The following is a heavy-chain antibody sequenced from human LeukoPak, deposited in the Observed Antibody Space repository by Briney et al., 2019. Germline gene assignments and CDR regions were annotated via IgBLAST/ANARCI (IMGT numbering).Heavy chain of an antibody. Sequence: PGGSLRLSCAATGFSFCSYAMNWVRQARGKGVEWVSFISGSGDATHYADSVKGRFTISRDNSKNTLYLQMNSLRAEDTAVYYCAKSRGKSRGASNYWGQGTLVTVSS. V-gene: IGHV3-23*01. D-gene: IGHD1-26*01. J-gene: IGHJ4*02. CDR1: GFSFCSYA. CDR2: ISGSGDAT. CDR3: AKSRGKSRGASNY.